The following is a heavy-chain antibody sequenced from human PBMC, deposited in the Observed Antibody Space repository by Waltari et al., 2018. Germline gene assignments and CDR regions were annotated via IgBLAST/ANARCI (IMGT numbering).Heavy chain of an antibody. J-gene: IGHJ4*02. CDR1: GYTFTGYS. CDR3: ARGAAVSSFLKWLPNGPFDH. CDR2: GNPPSGAT. V-gene: IGHV1-2*06. Sequence: QVHLVQSGAEVKKPGASVKVSCKASGYTFTGYSIHWVRQAPEQELEWMGRGNPPSGATNSAVKFQGRVTLTTDTAITTAYMEWTSLTSDDKAVYCCARGAAVSSFLKWLPNGPFDHWGQGTLVTVTS. D-gene: IGHD3-3*02.